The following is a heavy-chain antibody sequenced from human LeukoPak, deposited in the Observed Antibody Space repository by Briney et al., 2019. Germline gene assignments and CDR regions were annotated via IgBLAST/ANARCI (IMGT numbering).Heavy chain of an antibody. CDR2: INPNSGGT. Sequence: ASVKVSCKASGYTFTGYYMHWVRQAPGQGLEWMGRINPNSGGTNYAQKFQGRVTMTRDTYISTAYMELSRLRSDDTAVYYCARKSGSINWFDPWGQGTLVTVSS. D-gene: IGHD1-26*01. V-gene: IGHV1-2*06. J-gene: IGHJ5*02. CDR3: ARKSGSINWFDP. CDR1: GYTFTGYY.